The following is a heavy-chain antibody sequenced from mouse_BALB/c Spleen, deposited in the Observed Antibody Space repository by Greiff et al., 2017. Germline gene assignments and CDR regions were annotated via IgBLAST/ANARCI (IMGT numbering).Heavy chain of an antibody. CDR1: GFTFSSFG. CDR3: ARDYYAMDY. Sequence: EVQGVESGGGLVQPGGSRKLSCAASGFTFSSFGMHWVRQDPEKGLEWVAYISSGSSTIYYADTVKGRFTISRDNPKNTLFLQMTSLRSEDTAMYYCARDYYAMDYWGQGTSVTVSS. V-gene: IGHV5-17*02. CDR2: ISSGSSTI. J-gene: IGHJ4*01.